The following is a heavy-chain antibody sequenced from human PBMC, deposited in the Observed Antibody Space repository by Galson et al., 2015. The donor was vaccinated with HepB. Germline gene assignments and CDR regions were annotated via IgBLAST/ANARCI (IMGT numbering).Heavy chain of an antibody. CDR3: AKDTASATYYYYGMDV. J-gene: IGHJ6*02. CDR1: GFTFDDYA. Sequence: SLRLSCAASGFTFDDYAMHWVRQAPGKGLEWVSGISWNSGSIGYADSVKGRFTISRDNAKNSLYLQMNSLRGEDTALYYCAKDTASATYYYYGMDVRGQGTTVTVSS. D-gene: IGHD2-21*01. V-gene: IGHV3-9*01. CDR2: ISWNSGSI.